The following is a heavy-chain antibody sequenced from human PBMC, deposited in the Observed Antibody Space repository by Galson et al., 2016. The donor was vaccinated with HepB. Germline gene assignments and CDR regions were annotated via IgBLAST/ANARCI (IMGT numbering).Heavy chain of an antibody. V-gene: IGHV3-30-3*01. D-gene: IGHD6-13*01. CDR1: GFTFSSYP. Sequence: SLRLSCAVSGFTFSSYPMHWVRQAPGKGLEWVAVMWYDGSNKYYADSVKGRFTISRDNSKNTLYLQMNSLGVEDTAAYYCARGRYSSTWYQVWYYYGMDVGGKGTTVTVSS. CDR3: ARGRYSSTWYQVWYYYGMDV. J-gene: IGHJ6*04. CDR2: MWYDGSNK.